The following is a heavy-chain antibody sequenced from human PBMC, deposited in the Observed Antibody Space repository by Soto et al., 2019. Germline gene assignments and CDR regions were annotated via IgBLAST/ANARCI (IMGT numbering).Heavy chain of an antibody. CDR3: ARLPADNYYGLGSYVDY. J-gene: IGHJ4*02. D-gene: IGHD3-10*01. V-gene: IGHV5-51*01. CDR1: GYSFTSYW. Sequence: GESLKISCKGSGYSFTSYWIGWVRQMPGKGLEWMGIIYPGDSDTRYSPSFQGQVTISADKSISTAYLQWSSLKASDTAMYYCARLPADNYYGLGSYVDYWGQGTLVTVSS. CDR2: IYPGDSDT.